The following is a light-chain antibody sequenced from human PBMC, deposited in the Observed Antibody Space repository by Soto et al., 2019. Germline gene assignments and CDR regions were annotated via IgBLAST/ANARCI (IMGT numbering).Light chain of an antibody. CDR1: QSVSNN. J-gene: IGKJ3*01. CDR2: GAS. CDR3: QQYNTWPPVT. V-gene: IGKV3-15*01. Sequence: EIVMTQSPATLSVSPGERATLSCRASQSVSNNLAWYQQKPGQAPRLLIHGASTRATGIPARFSGSGSGTEFTLTISSLQSEDFAVYYCQQYNTWPPVTFGPGNKVDIK.